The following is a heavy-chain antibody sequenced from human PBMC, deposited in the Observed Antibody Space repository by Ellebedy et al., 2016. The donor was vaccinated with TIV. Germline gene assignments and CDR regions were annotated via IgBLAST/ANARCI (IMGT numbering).Heavy chain of an antibody. V-gene: IGHV1-2*02. CDR3: ARVLLDSSSSDYYYGMDV. D-gene: IGHD6-6*01. J-gene: IGHJ6*02. CDR2: IDPNNGAT. Sequence: AASVKVSCKTSGYTFSGYYVHWVRQAPGQGLECMGWIDPNNGATTYAQKFQGRVTMTRDTSISTAYMELSSLRSDDTAVYYCARVLLDSSSSDYYYGMDVWGQGTTVTVSS. CDR1: GYTFSGYY.